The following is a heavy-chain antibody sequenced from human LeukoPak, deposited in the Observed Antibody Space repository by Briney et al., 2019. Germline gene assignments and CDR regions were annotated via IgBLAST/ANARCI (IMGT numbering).Heavy chain of an antibody. CDR1: GFTFSSYG. V-gene: IGHV4-39*07. J-gene: IGHJ3*02. Sequence: GSLRLSCAASGFTFSSYGMHWVRQPPGKGLEWIGSIYYSGSTYYNPSLKSRVTISVDTSKNQFSLKLSSVTAADTAVYYCARAGGDYGDSFDAFDIWGQGTMVTVSS. CDR3: ARAGGDYGDSFDAFDI. D-gene: IGHD4-17*01. CDR2: IYYSGST.